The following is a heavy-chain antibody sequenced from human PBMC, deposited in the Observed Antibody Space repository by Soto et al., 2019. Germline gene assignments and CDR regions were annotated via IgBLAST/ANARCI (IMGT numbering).Heavy chain of an antibody. V-gene: IGHV4-4*02. CDR1: GVSISSTNW. J-gene: IGHJ6*02. CDR3: ARDRKYFYGMDV. CDR2: IFHEGST. Sequence: QVQLQESGPGLVKPSGTLSLTCAVSGVSISSTNWWSWVRQPPGMALEWIGEIFHEGSTTYNPSLQSRVPISVGKAKNQFSLNLISVTAADTAVYYCARDRKYFYGMDVWGQGTTVTVSS.